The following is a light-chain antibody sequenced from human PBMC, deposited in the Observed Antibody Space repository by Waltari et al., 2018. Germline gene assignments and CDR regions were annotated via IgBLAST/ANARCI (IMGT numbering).Light chain of an antibody. V-gene: IGLV3-10*01. J-gene: IGLJ2*01. CDR2: EDS. CDR1: ASSTKS. Sequence: SYELTQPPSVSVSPGQTATLTCSGHASSTKSAHWYHQKSGQAPVLALFEDSKRPSGFPERISGSSSGKMATLTLSGAQLEDEGDYYCLSPDSSGTYVVFGGGTKLTVL. CDR3: LSPDSSGTYVV.